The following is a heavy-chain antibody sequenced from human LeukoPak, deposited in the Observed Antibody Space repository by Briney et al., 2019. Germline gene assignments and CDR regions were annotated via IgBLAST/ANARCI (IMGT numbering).Heavy chain of an antibody. CDR2: IYYSGST. J-gene: IGHJ5*02. Sequence: SETLSLTCTVSGGSLCIYYWSCIRDPPGKGLEWIGYIYYSGSTNYNPSLKSRVTISVDTSKNQFPLKLSSVTAADTAVYYCGRLLSSGNLIDPRGQGTLVTVSS. CDR3: GRLLSSGNLIDP. CDR1: GGSLCIYY. D-gene: IGHD3-22*01. V-gene: IGHV4-59*08.